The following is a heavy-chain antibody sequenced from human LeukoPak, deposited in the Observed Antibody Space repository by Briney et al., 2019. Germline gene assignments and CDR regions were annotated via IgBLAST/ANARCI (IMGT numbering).Heavy chain of an antibody. J-gene: IGHJ4*02. CDR3: ARVAVSGLQFDY. Sequence: GGSLRLSCAASGFTFDDYGMSWVRQAPGKGLEWVSGINWNGGSTGYADSVKGRFTISRDNAKNSLFLQMNSLRADDTAVYFCARVAVSGLQFDYWGQGTLVTVSS. CDR2: INWNGGST. V-gene: IGHV3-20*04. CDR1: GFTFDDYG. D-gene: IGHD6-19*01.